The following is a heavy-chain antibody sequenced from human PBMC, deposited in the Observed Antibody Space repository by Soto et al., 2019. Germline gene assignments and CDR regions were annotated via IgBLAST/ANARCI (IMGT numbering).Heavy chain of an antibody. CDR1: GYTFTSYG. D-gene: IGHD2-2*01. V-gene: IGHV1-18*04. CDR2: ISAYNGNT. Sequence: ASVKVSCKASGYTFTSYGISWVRQAPGQGLEWMGWISAYNGNTNYAQKLQGRVTMTTDTSTSTAYMELRSLRSDDTAVYYCARDRRRGFIVVVPAAINNWFDPWGQGTLVTVSS. J-gene: IGHJ5*02. CDR3: ARDRRRGFIVVVPAAINNWFDP.